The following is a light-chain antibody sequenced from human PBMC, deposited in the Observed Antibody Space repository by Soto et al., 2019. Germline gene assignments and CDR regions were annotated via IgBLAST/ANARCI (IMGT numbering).Light chain of an antibody. Sequence: DSPMTQSPSSLSASVGDRVTITCRASQSISMYLNWYQQKPWKAPKLLIYAASSLQSGVPSRFSGSGSGTDFTLTISSLQTEDFATYYCQQSYSTITFGQRTRLETK. CDR3: QQSYSTIT. V-gene: IGKV1-39*01. J-gene: IGKJ5*01. CDR2: AAS. CDR1: QSISMY.